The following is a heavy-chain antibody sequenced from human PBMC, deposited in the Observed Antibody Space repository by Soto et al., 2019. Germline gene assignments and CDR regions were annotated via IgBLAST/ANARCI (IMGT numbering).Heavy chain of an antibody. CDR1: GGSISSGGYY. D-gene: IGHD5-18*01. J-gene: IGHJ6*02. V-gene: IGHV4-31*03. Sequence: QVQLQESGPGLVKPSQTLSLTCTVSGGSISSGGYYWSWIRQHPGKGLEWIGYIYYSGSTYYNPSLKSRVTISVDTSKNQFSLKLSSVTAADTAVYYCARRDTAMDYYYYGMDVWGQGTTVTVSS. CDR2: IYYSGST. CDR3: ARRDTAMDYYYYGMDV.